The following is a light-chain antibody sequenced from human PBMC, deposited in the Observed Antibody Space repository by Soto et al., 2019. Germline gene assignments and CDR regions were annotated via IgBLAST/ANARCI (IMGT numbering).Light chain of an antibody. CDR2: EVR. CDR3: SSFTTTYFYV. Sequence: QSALTQPASVSGSPGQSITISCTGANCDVGGYNYVSWSHRHPGKAPEFMIYEVRNRPSGVSNRFSGSRSGNTASLTISALQAEDEADYYCSSFTTTYFYVFGPGTKLTVL. CDR1: NCDVGGYNY. J-gene: IGLJ1*01. V-gene: IGLV2-14*01.